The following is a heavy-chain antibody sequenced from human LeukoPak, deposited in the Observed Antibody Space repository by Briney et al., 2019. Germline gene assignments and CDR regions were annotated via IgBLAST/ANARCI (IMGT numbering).Heavy chain of an antibody. D-gene: IGHD5-18*01. Sequence: GVSLRLSCAASGFSFDDYAMHWVRQAPGKGLEWVSSIYWNSGSMDYADSVKGRFTISRDNAKNSLYLQMNSLRPEDTAFYYCAKASGYSFGHFDYWGQGTLVTVSS. CDR3: AKASGYSFGHFDY. CDR1: GFSFDDYA. CDR2: IYWNSGSM. V-gene: IGHV3-9*01. J-gene: IGHJ4*02.